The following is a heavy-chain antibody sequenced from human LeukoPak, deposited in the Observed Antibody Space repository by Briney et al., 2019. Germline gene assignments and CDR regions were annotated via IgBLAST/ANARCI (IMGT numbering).Heavy chain of an antibody. CDR1: GYTFTSYA. D-gene: IGHD6-13*01. J-gene: IGHJ4*02. Sequence: ASVKVSCKASGYTFTSYAMHWVRQAPGQGLEWMGWISAYNGNTNYAQKLQGRVTMTTDTSTSTAYMELRSLRSDDTAVYYCARGIEPGQQQLTPIDYWGQGTLVTVSS. CDR2: ISAYNGNT. CDR3: ARGIEPGQQQLTPIDY. V-gene: IGHV1-18*01.